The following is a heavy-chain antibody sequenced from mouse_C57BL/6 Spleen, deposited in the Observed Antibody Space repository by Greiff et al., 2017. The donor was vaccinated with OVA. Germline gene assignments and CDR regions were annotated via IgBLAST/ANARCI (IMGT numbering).Heavy chain of an antibody. V-gene: IGHV1-80*01. D-gene: IGHD1-1*01. Sequence: QVQLQQSGAELVKPGASVKISCKASGYAFSSYCMNWVKQRPGQGLEWIGQIYPGDGDTNYNGKFKGKATLTAAKSSSTAYLQLSSLTSEDSAVYVCASETCYCNDSSYVDDWGKGTTLTVSS. CDR3: ASETCYCNDSSYVDD. J-gene: IGHJ2*01. CDR2: IYPGDGDT. CDR1: GYAFSSYC.